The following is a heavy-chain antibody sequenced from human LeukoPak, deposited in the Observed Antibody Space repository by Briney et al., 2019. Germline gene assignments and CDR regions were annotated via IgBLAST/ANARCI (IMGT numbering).Heavy chain of an antibody. CDR1: GFTFSSYG. Sequence: GGSLRLSCAASGFTFSSYGMHWVRQAPGKGLEWVAVISYDGSNKYYADSVKGRFTISRDNSKNTLYLQMNSLRAEDTAVYYCAKEYPYSYGHLASWGQGTLVTVSS. D-gene: IGHD5-18*01. CDR2: ISYDGSNK. CDR3: AKEYPYSYGHLAS. J-gene: IGHJ5*02. V-gene: IGHV3-30*18.